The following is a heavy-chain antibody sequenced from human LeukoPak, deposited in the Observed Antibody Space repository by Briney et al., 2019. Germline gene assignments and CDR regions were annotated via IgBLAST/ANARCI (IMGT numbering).Heavy chain of an antibody. D-gene: IGHD3-16*01. J-gene: IGHJ3*02. CDR1: GFTFSSYG. V-gene: IGHV3-30*18. Sequence: TGGSLRLSCAASGFTFSSYGMHWVRQAPGKGLEWVAVISYDGSNKYYADSVKGRFTISRDNSKNTLYLQMNSLRAEDTAVYYCAKNMISYRVTTAPDAFDIWGQGTMVTVSS. CDR2: ISYDGSNK. CDR3: AKNMISYRVTTAPDAFDI.